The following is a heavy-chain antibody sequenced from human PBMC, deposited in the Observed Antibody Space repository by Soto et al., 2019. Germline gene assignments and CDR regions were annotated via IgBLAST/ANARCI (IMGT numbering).Heavy chain of an antibody. V-gene: IGHV3-53*02. Sequence: EVQLVETGGGLIQPGGSLRLSCAASGFTVSSNYMSWVRQAPGKGLEWVSVIYSGGSTYYADSVRGRFNISRDNSKNTLYLQMKSLRAEDTAVYYCARDPPATRHGMDVWGQGTTVTVSS. CDR1: GFTVSSNY. CDR3: ARDPPATRHGMDV. CDR2: IYSGGST. J-gene: IGHJ6*02.